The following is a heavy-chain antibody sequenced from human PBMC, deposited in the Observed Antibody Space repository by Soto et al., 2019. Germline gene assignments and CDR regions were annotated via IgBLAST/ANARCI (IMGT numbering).Heavy chain of an antibody. CDR2: ISAYNGNT. V-gene: IGHV1-18*01. Sequence: GASVKVSCKASGYTFTSYGISWVRQAPGQGLEWMGWISAYNGNTNYAQKLQGRVTMTTDTSTSTAYMELRSLRSDDTAVYYCARDTGFIGTYYDISRAGKDYYYGMDVWGQGTTVTVSS. CDR3: ARDTGFIGTYYDISRAGKDYYYGMDV. CDR1: GYTFTSYG. D-gene: IGHD3-9*01. J-gene: IGHJ6*02.